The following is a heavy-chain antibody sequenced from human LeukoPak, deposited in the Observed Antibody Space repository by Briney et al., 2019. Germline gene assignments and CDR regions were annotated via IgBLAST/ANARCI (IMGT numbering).Heavy chain of an antibody. CDR3: AKDKLELRVGHPFDY. CDR2: ISGSGGST. J-gene: IGHJ4*02. V-gene: IGHV3-23*01. D-gene: IGHD1-26*01. Sequence: HPGGSLRLSCAASGFTFSSYAMSRVRQAPGKGLEWVSAISGSGGSTYYADSVKGRFTISRDNSKNTLYLQMNSLRAEDTAVYYCAKDKLELRVGHPFDYWGQGTLVTVSS. CDR1: GFTFSSYA.